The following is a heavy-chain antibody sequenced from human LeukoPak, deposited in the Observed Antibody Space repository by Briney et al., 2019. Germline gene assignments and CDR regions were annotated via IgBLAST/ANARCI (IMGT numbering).Heavy chain of an antibody. CDR1: GDSVSSNSAA. V-gene: IGHV6-1*01. J-gene: IGHJ5*02. Sequence: SQTPSLTCAISGDSVSSNSAAWNWIRQSPSRGLEWLGRTYYRSKWYNDYAESVKSRITINPDTSKNQFSLQLNSVTPDDTAVYFCARSHGGSSNWFDPWGQGTLVTVSS. CDR2: TYYRSKWYN. CDR3: ARSHGGSSNWFDP. D-gene: IGHD2-15*01.